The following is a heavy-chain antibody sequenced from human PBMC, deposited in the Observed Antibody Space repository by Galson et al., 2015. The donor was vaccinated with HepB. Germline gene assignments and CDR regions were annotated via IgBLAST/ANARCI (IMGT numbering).Heavy chain of an antibody. D-gene: IGHD6-13*01. CDR1: GYTFTSYA. CDR3: ARILSSSSWSTNVRSFDY. V-gene: IGHV1-3*01. CDR2: INAGNGNT. J-gene: IGHJ4*02. Sequence: VKVSCKASGYTFTSYAMHWVRQAPGQRLEWMGWINAGNGNTKYSQKFQGRVTITRDTSASTAYMELSSLRSEDTAVYYCARILSSSSWSTNVRSFDYWGQGTLVTVSS.